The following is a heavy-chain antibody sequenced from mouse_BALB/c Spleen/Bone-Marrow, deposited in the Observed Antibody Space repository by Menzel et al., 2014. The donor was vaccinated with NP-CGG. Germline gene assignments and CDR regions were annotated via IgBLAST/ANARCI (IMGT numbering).Heavy chain of an antibody. V-gene: IGHV1-14*01. J-gene: IGHJ2*01. CDR2: INPYNDGT. D-gene: IGHD3-3*01. CDR3: ARGGTSHFDY. Sequence: EVQLQQSGPELVKPGASVKMSCKASGYTFTSYVMHWVRQKPGRGLEWIGYINPYNDGTKYNEKFKGKATLTSDKSSSTAYMELSSLTSEDSVVYYCARGGTSHFDYWGQGTTLTVSS. CDR1: GYTFTSYV.